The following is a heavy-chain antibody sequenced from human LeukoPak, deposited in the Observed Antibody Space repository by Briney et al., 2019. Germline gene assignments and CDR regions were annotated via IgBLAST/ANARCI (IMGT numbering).Heavy chain of an antibody. CDR1: GGSISSSSYY. V-gene: IGHV4-39*01. D-gene: IGHD6-13*01. J-gene: IGHJ5*02. CDR2: IYYSGST. Sequence: SETLSLTCTVSGGSISSSSYYWGWIRQPPGKGLEWIGSIYYSGSTYYNPSLKSRVTISVDTSKNQFSLKLSSVTAADTAVYYCARGRTGYSSSWVFDPWGQGTLVTVSS. CDR3: ARGRTGYSSSWVFDP.